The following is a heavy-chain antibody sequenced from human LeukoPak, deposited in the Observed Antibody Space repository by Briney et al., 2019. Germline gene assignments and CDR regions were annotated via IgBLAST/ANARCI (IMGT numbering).Heavy chain of an antibody. J-gene: IGHJ3*02. V-gene: IGHV3-66*01. CDR2: IYSGGST. Sequence: GGSLRLSCAASGFTVSSNYMRWVRPAPGKGLEWVSVIYSGGSTYYADSVKGRFTISRDNSKNTLYLQMNSLRAEDTAVYYCAREKYYYDGDAFDIWGQGTMVTVSS. D-gene: IGHD3-22*01. CDR3: AREKYYYDGDAFDI. CDR1: GFTVSSNY.